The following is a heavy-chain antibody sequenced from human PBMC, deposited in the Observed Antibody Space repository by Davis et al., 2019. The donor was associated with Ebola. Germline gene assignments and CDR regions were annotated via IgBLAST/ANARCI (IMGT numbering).Heavy chain of an antibody. V-gene: IGHV1-18*04. CDR1: GYTFASYG. D-gene: IGHD3-9*01. Sequence: ASVKVSCKASGYTFASYGISWVRQAPGQGLEWMGWISAYNGNTNYAQKLQGRVTMTTDTSTSTAYMELRSLRSDDTAVYYCARSRITIAPHNWFDPWGQGTLVTVSS. CDR2: ISAYNGNT. CDR3: ARSRITIAPHNWFDP. J-gene: IGHJ5*02.